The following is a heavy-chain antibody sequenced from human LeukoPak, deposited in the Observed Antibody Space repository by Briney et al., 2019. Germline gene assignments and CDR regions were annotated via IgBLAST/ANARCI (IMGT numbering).Heavy chain of an antibody. J-gene: IGHJ3*02. CDR1: GFTVSSNS. CDR3: ARDQGYNSGYSFAGAFDI. CDR2: IYSGGST. D-gene: IGHD6-19*01. Sequence: PGGSLRLSCTVSGFTVSSNSMSWVRQAPGKGLEWVSFIYSGGSTHYSDSVKGRFTISRDNSKNTLYLQMNSLRAEDTAVYYCARDQGYNSGYSFAGAFDIWGQGTMVTVSS. V-gene: IGHV3-53*05.